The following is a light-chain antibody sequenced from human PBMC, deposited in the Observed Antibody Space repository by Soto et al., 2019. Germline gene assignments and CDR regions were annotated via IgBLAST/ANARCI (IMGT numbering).Light chain of an antibody. J-gene: IGKJ2*01. V-gene: IGKV3-15*01. CDR3: QQYHNWPPQYT. Sequence: EIVMTQSPATLSVSPGERATLSCRASQTVSSNLAWYQQKPGQAPRLLIHGASTRATSVPARFSGSGSGTEFTLTISSLQSEDFAVYYCQQYHNWPPQYTFGQGTKLQI. CDR1: QTVSSN. CDR2: GAS.